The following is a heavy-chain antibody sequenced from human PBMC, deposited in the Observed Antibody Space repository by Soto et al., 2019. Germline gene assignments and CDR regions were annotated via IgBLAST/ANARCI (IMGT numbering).Heavy chain of an antibody. CDR3: GRIGGGSPGDY. Sequence: DVQLVESGGGLVRPGGSLRLSCAASGFTFNIYSMNWVRQAPGKGLEWVSYISSSSSTIYYADSVKGRFTISRDNAKNSLYLQMNSLRAEDTAVYYCGRIGGGSPGDYWGQGTLVTVSS. V-gene: IGHV3-48*01. J-gene: IGHJ4*02. CDR2: ISSSSSTI. CDR1: GFTFNIYS.